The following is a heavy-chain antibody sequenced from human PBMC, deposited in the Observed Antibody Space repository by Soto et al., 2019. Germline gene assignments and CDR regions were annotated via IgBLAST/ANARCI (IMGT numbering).Heavy chain of an antibody. J-gene: IGHJ4*02. D-gene: IGHD2-8*02. CDR2: IDSSSSTI. CDR1: GFTFTSYN. CDR3: ARGNTLVDY. V-gene: IGHV3-48*02. Sequence: EVPLVESGGGLVQPGGSLRLSCVASGFTFTSYNMNWVRQAPGKGLECVSYIDSSSSTIYYADSVKGRFTISRDNAKNSLYLQMNSLRDEDTAVYYCARGNTLVDYWGQGTLVTVSS.